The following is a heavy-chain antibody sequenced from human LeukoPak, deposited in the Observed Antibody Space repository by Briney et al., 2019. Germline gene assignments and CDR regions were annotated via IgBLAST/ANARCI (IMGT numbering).Heavy chain of an antibody. CDR3: ARDPYGYPFDY. Sequence: PGGSLRLSCAASGFTFSSYEMNWVRQAPGKGLEWVSYISSSGSTIYYADSVKGRFTISRDNAKNSLYLQMNSLRAEDTAVYYCARDPYGYPFDYWGQGTLVTVSS. D-gene: IGHD5-18*01. J-gene: IGHJ4*02. CDR2: ISSSGSTI. V-gene: IGHV3-48*03. CDR1: GFTFSSYE.